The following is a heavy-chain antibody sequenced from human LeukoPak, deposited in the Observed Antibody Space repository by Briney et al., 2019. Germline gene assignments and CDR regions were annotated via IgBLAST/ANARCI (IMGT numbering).Heavy chain of an antibody. CDR2: ISGSGGTT. Sequence: PGGSLRLSCAASGFTFSSYEMNWVRQAPGKGLEWVSSISGSGGTTYYADSVKGRFTVSRDNSKDTLYLLMNSLRAEDTAVYYCAKDVYRSAWFSTPDYWGQGTLVTVSS. J-gene: IGHJ4*02. CDR3: AKDVYRSAWFSTPDY. D-gene: IGHD6-25*01. V-gene: IGHV3-23*01. CDR1: GFTFSSYE.